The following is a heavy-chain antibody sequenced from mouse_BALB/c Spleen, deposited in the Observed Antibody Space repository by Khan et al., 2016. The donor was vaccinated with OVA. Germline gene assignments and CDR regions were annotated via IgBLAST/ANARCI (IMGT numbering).Heavy chain of an antibody. CDR1: GYSITSDYA. V-gene: IGHV3-2*02. CDR2: ISYSGRT. J-gene: IGHJ2*01. CDR3: ARAVTITTVVATDFDY. D-gene: IGHD1-1*01. Sequence: EVQLQESGPGLVKPSQSLSLTCTVTGYSITSDYAWNWIRQFPGNKLEWMGYISYSGRTSYNPSLKSRISFTRDTSKNQFFLQLNSVTTEDTATYYGARAVTITTVVATDFDYWGQGTTLTVSS.